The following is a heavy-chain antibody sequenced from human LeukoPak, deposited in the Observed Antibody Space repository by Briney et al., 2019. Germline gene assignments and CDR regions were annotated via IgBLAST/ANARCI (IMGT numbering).Heavy chain of an antibody. CDR2: VSSSSNYI. CDR3: AREYGDSANYFDF. D-gene: IGHD4-17*01. J-gene: IGHJ4*02. Sequence: GGSLRLSCAASGFTFSTYSMNWVRQAPGKGLEWVSSVSSSSNYIYYADSVKGRFTISRDNAKNSLFLQMNSLRAEDTAMYYCAREYGDSANYFDFWGQGTLVTVSS. CDR1: GFTFSTYS. V-gene: IGHV3-21*01.